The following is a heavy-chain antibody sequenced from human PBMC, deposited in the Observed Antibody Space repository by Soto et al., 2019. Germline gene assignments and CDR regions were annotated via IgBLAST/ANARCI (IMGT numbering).Heavy chain of an antibody. CDR3: AREWSAFDY. D-gene: IGHD2-15*01. CDR1: GVSITSYK. CDR2: MYSGGSS. V-gene: IGHV4-59*01. Sequence: PSETLSLTCTVSGVSITSYKWSWIRQSPGKGLEWIAYMYSGGSSSYNPSLKSRVTISVDTSRNQYSLQLNSATAADTAVYYCAREWSAFDYWGQGILVTVSS. J-gene: IGHJ4*02.